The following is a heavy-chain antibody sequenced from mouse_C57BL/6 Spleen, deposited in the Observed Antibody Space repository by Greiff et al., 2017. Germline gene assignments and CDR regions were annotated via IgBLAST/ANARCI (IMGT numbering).Heavy chain of an antibody. D-gene: IGHD1-1*02. V-gene: IGHV3-1*01. CDR3: ARDGGYGPWFAY. CDR2: ISYSGST. CDR1: GYSITSGYD. Sequence: ESGPGMVEPSQSLSLTCTVTGYSITSGYDWHWIRHFPGNKLEWMGYISYSGSTNYNPSLKSRISITHDTSKNHFFLKLNSVTTEDTATYYCARDGGYGPWFAYWGQGTLVTVSA. J-gene: IGHJ3*01.